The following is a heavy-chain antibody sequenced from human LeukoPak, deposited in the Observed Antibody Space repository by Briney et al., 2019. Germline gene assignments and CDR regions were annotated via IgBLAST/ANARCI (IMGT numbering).Heavy chain of an antibody. CDR1: GGSISSSTFY. CDR2: IYYRGST. D-gene: IGHD3-22*01. Sequence: SGTLSLTCTVSGGSISSSTFYWAWIRQPPGKGLEWIGSIYYRGSTYYNPSLQSPITMSVYKSQDQFSLKLSPVTAAHTAIYYCGRVSQYYDSSGSSYAFDIWGQGTMVTVSS. J-gene: IGHJ3*02. CDR3: GRVSQYYDSSGSSYAFDI. V-gene: IGHV4-39*07.